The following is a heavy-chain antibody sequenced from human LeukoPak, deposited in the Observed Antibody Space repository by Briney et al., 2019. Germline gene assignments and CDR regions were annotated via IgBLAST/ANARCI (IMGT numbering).Heavy chain of an antibody. CDR1: GFTFITYS. J-gene: IGHJ4*02. CDR2: ISSGSNTI. D-gene: IGHD1-26*01. Sequence: GGSLRLSCAASGFTFITYSMNWVRQAPGKGLEWISYISSGSNTIYYADSVNGRFTISRDNARNSLFLQMNSLGAEDTAVYYCARRVGATYYFDWWGQGTLVTVSS. CDR3: ARRVGATYYFDW. V-gene: IGHV3-48*01.